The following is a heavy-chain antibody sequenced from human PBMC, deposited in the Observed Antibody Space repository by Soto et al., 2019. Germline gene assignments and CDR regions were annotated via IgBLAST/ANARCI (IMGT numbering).Heavy chain of an antibody. D-gene: IGHD1-26*01. V-gene: IGHV1-2*02. J-gene: IGHJ6*02. CDR1: GYTITGYY. Sequence: APVKGSRKASGYTITGYYVHWVRQDPGQGLEWMGWINPNSGDTYLAQRFQGRVTMNRDTSIGTAYMELRGLTSDDTAEYYCAKGGAIVAAGTRVYLYNAMDVWGQGTTVTVSS. CDR2: INPNSGDT. CDR3: AKGGAIVAAGTRVYLYNAMDV.